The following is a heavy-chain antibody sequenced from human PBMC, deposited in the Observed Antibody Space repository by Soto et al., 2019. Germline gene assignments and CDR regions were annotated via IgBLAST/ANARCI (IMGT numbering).Heavy chain of an antibody. D-gene: IGHD6-13*01. V-gene: IGHV1-58*01. CDR3: AADQAAADPAFDI. J-gene: IGHJ3*02. Sequence: ASVKVSCKASGFTFTSSAVQWVRQARGQRLEWIGWIVVGSGNTNYAQKFQERVTITRDMSTSTAYMELSSLRSEDTAVYYCAADQAAADPAFDIWGQGTMVTVS. CDR2: IVVGSGNT. CDR1: GFTFTSSA.